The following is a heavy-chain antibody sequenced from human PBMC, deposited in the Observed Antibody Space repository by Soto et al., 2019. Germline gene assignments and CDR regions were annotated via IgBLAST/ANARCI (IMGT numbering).Heavy chain of an antibody. Sequence: SVKVSCKASGGTFSGYAISWVRQAPGQGLEWMGGIIPIFGTANYAQKFQGRVTITADESTSTAYMELSSLRSEDTAVYYCARGGGTYCGGDCPFDYWGQGTLVTVSS. V-gene: IGHV1-69*13. CDR2: IIPIFGTA. J-gene: IGHJ4*02. CDR1: GGTFSGYA. D-gene: IGHD2-21*02. CDR3: ARGGGTYCGGDCPFDY.